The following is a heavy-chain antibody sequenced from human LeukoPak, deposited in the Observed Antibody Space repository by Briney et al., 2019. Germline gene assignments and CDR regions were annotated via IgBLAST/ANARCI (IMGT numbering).Heavy chain of an antibody. Sequence: GASVKVSCKASGYTFTGYYMHWVRQAPGQGLEWMGWINPNSGGTNYAQKFRGRVTMTRDTSISTAYMELSRLRSDDTAVYYCARAVPRRSYDSSGFIAFDIWGQGTMVTVSS. CDR3: ARAVPRRSYDSSGFIAFDI. D-gene: IGHD3-22*01. J-gene: IGHJ3*02. V-gene: IGHV1-2*02. CDR2: INPNSGGT. CDR1: GYTFTGYY.